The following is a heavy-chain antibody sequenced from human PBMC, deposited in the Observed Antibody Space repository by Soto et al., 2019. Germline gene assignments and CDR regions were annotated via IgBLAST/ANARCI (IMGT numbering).Heavy chain of an antibody. J-gene: IGHJ4*02. Sequence: EVQLVESGGGLVKPGGSLRLSCAASGFTFSNAWMSWVRQAPGKGLEWVGRIKSKTDGGTTDYAAPVEARFTISRDDSKNTLYRQMNSPKTEETAVYYWTQLPTVTTNLGYWGQGTLVTVSS. CDR2: IKSKTDGGTT. D-gene: IGHD4-17*01. V-gene: IGHV3-15*01. CDR3: TQLPTVTTNLGY. CDR1: GFTFSNAW.